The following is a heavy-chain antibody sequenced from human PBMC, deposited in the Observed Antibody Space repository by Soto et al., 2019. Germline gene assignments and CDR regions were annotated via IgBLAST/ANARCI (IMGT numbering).Heavy chain of an antibody. CDR1: GGSISSSNW. V-gene: IGHV4-4*02. Sequence: SETLSLTCAVSGGSISSSNWWSWVRQPPGKGLEWIGEIYHSGSTNYNPSPKSRVTISVDKSKNQFSLKLSSVTAADTAVYYCVKFPPQSLTVTTGWFDPWGQGTLVTVSS. J-gene: IGHJ5*02. CDR2: IYHSGST. D-gene: IGHD4-4*01. CDR3: VKFPPQSLTVTTGWFDP.